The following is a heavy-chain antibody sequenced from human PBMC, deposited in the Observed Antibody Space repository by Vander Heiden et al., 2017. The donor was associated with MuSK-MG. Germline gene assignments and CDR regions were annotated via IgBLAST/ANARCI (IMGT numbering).Heavy chain of an antibody. CDR3: ARDYYDSSAERNWVDL. J-gene: IGHJ5*02. V-gene: IGHV4-61*02. D-gene: IGHD3-22*01. CDR2: LYTNGDI. CDR1: GRSIHSGIYY. Sequence: QVQLQAAGPGLVKPSQTLSLTSPVSGRSIHSGIYYCGLLRPPAGKGLEWIGRLYTNGDIRYSPSLKSRVSIAMDASRNQFSLNLTSVTAADTAMYCCARDYYDSSAERNWVDLWGQGSRGTVSS.